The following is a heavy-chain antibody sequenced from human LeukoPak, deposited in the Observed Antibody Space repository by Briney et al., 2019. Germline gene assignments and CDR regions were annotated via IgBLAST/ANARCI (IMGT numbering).Heavy chain of an antibody. D-gene: IGHD6-19*01. CDR1: GFTFSSYG. CDR2: ISYDGSNK. Sequence: PGRSLRLSCAASGFTFSSYGMHWVRQAPGKGLEWVAVISYDGSNKYYADSVKGRFTISRDNSKNTLYLQMNSLRAEDTAVYYCAKLSGYSSGWYDYWGQGTLATVSS. J-gene: IGHJ4*02. CDR3: AKLSGYSSGWYDY. V-gene: IGHV3-30*18.